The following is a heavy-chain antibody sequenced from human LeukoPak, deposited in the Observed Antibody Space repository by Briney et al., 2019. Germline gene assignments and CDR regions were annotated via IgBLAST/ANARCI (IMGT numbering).Heavy chain of an antibody. Sequence: GGSLRLSCAASGFTFSSYAMSWVRQAPGKGLEWVSAISGSGGSTYYADSVKGRFTISRDNSKNTLYLQMNSLRAEDTAVYYCAKSMSLYYSRGFLFGFDYWRQGTLVTVSP. CDR2: ISGSGGST. D-gene: IGHD3-22*01. J-gene: IGHJ4*02. CDR1: GFTFSSYA. CDR3: AKSMSLYYSRGFLFGFDY. V-gene: IGHV3-23*01.